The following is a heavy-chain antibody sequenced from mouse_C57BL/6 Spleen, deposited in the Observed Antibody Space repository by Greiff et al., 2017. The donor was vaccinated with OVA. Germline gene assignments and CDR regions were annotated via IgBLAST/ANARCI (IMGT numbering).Heavy chain of an antibody. CDR1: GYAFTNYL. CDR2: INPGGGGT. V-gene: IGHV1-54*01. CDR3: ARALLRSYYFDY. Sequence: VQLQQSGAELVRPGTSVKVSCTASGYAFTNYLIEWVKQRPGQGLEWIGVINPGGGGTNYNEKFKGKATLTADKPSSTAYMQLSSLTSEDSAVYVCARALLRSYYFDYWGQGTTLTVSS. J-gene: IGHJ2*01. D-gene: IGHD1-1*01.